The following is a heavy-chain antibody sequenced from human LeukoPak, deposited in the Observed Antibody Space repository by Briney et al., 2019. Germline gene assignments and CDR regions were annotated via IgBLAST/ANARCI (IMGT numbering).Heavy chain of an antibody. V-gene: IGHV4-31*03. Sequence: ASETLSLTCTVSGGSISSGGYYWSWIRQHPGKGLEWIGYIYYSGSTYYNPSLKSRVTISVDTSKNQFSLKPSSVTAADTAVYYCARASSGVWFGELWDWFDPWGQGALVTVSS. CDR1: GGSISSGGYY. CDR2: IYYSGST. D-gene: IGHD3-10*01. J-gene: IGHJ5*02. CDR3: ARASSGVWFGELWDWFDP.